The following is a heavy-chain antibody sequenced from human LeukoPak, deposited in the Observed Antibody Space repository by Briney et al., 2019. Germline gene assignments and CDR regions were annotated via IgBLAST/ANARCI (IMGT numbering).Heavy chain of an antibody. CDR3: AKATSIGYSYFAY. V-gene: IGHV3-23*01. J-gene: IGHJ4*02. D-gene: IGHD3-22*01. CDR1: GFAFSSYG. CDR2: ISGSGGTT. Sequence: GGSLRLSCAASGFAFSSYGMRWVRRAPGRGPEWVSGISGSGGTTHYADSVKGRVTSPRDNPRNTLFRQMNSLRAADTAGFYCAKATSIGYSYFAYWGQGTLVTVSS.